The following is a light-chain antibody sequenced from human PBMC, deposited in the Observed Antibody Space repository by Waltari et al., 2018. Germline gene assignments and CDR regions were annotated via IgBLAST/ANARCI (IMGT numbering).Light chain of an antibody. Sequence: EIVLTQSPGTLSLSPGERATLSCRASQSVTSISLTWYQKKVGQAPKLLIYGTFSRATGIPDRFSGSGSGTEFTLPISRLGPEDFAVYYCQQYDGEVVTFGGGTKVEI. J-gene: IGKJ4*01. CDR3: QQYDGEVVT. CDR2: GTF. CDR1: QSVTSIS. V-gene: IGKV3-20*01.